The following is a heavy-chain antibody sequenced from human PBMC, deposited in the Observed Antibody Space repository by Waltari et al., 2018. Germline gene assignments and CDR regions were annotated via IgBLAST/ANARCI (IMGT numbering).Heavy chain of an antibody. CDR1: GGSIRSSNW. V-gene: IGHV4-4*02. CDR2: IYHSGRT. D-gene: IGHD6-6*01. CDR3: ASGSSSSSWFDY. Sequence: QVQLQESGPGLVKPSGTLSLTCAVSGGSIRSSNWWSWVRQPPGKGLEWIGEIYHSGRTNYNPSLKSGVTISVDKYKNQFSLKLSSGTAADTAVYYCASGSSSSSWFDYWGQGTLVTVSS. J-gene: IGHJ4*02.